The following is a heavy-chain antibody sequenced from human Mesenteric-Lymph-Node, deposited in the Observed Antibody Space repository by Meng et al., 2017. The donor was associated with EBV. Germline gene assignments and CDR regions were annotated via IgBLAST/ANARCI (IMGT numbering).Heavy chain of an antibody. J-gene: IGHJ4*02. V-gene: IGHV3-30*03. Sequence: QVQRVASGGGVVQPGRSLRLSCAASGFTFSNYGIHGVRQAPGKGLEWVAVISYDGRNKYYADSVKGRFTISRDNSKNTLYLQMHSLTAEDTAIYYCASGGYYAPLDSWGQGTLVTVSS. CDR3: ASGGYYAPLDS. D-gene: IGHD3-10*01. CDR2: ISYDGRNK. CDR1: GFTFSNYG.